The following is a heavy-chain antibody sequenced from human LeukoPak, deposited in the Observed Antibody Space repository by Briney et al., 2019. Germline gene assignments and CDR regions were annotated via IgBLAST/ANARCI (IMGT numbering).Heavy chain of an antibody. Sequence: WASVKVSCKASGYIFTSYSINWVRQAPGQGLEWMGWISAYNGNTNYAQKLQGRVTMTTDTSTSTAYMEPRSLRSDDTAVYYCARDLVVVPAAMARFDYWGQGTLVTVSS. CDR2: ISAYNGNT. V-gene: IGHV1-18*01. CDR3: ARDLVVVPAAMARFDY. CDR1: GYIFTSYS. J-gene: IGHJ4*02. D-gene: IGHD2-2*01.